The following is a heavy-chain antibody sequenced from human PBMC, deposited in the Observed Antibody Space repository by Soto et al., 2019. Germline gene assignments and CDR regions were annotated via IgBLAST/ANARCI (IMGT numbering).Heavy chain of an antibody. J-gene: IGHJ4*02. Sequence: EVQVVETGGGLIQPGGSLRLSCAVSGFTVTANYMSWVRQAPGKGLDWVSVIFTGGTTYYADSVRGRFTISRDISKNTVDLQMSSLRVEDTAVYYCHGYGYWGQGTMVTVSS. V-gene: IGHV3-53*02. CDR2: IFTGGTT. CDR1: GFTVTANY. CDR3: HGYGY. D-gene: IGHD2-15*01.